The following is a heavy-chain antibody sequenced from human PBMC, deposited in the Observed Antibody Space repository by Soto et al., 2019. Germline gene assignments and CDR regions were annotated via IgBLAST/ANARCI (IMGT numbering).Heavy chain of an antibody. J-gene: IGHJ4*02. V-gene: IGHV1-2*02. Sequence: GASVKVSCKASRYTFTDYYMHWVRQSPGQGLEWMGWINPNSGVTKFPQKFQGRVIMTRDTSISTVYMELSRLTSDDTAVYYCASTGPDWLWFGEFPTVDYWGQGTLVTVSS. D-gene: IGHD3-10*01. CDR1: RYTFTDYY. CDR2: INPNSGVT. CDR3: ASTGPDWLWFGEFPTVDY.